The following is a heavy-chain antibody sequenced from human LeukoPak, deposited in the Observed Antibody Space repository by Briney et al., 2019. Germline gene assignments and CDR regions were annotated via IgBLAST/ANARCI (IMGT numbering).Heavy chain of an antibody. CDR3: AKDKPYSYGHYFDY. D-gene: IGHD5-18*01. CDR2: ISWNSGSI. Sequence: PGRSLRLSCAASGFTFDDYAMHWVRQAPGKGLEWVSGISWNSGSIGYADSVKGRFTISRDNAKNSLYLQMNSLRAEDTALYYCAKDKPYSYGHYFDYWGQGTLVTVSS. CDR1: GFTFDDYA. J-gene: IGHJ4*02. V-gene: IGHV3-9*01.